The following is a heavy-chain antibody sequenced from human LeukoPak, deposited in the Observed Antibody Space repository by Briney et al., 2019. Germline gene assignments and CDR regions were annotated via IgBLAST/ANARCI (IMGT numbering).Heavy chain of an antibody. CDR1: GYSFTSYW. V-gene: IGHV5-51*01. J-gene: IGHJ5*02. CDR2: IYPGDFNT. D-gene: IGHD4/OR15-4a*01. Sequence: GESLKISCKGSGYSFTSYWIGWVRQMPGKGLEWVGIIYPGDFNTKYSPSFQGQVTMSADNAITTVYLQWTSLKASDTAIYYCARQSVLGARWWFDPWGQGTLVTVSS. CDR3: ARQSVLGARWWFDP.